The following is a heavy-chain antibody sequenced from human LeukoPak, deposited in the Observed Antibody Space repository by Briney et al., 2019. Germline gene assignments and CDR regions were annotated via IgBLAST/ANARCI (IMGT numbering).Heavy chain of an antibody. J-gene: IGHJ4*02. Sequence: ASVKVSCKASGYTFSGNFMHWVRQAPGQGLECMGWINPNSGDTNYAQKFQGRVTMTRDTSISTAYMELSRLRSDDTAIYYCARVSSFDWLYYFDYWGQGTLVTVSS. CDR1: GYTFSGNF. V-gene: IGHV1-2*02. CDR3: ARVSSFDWLYYFDY. D-gene: IGHD3-9*01. CDR2: INPNSGDT.